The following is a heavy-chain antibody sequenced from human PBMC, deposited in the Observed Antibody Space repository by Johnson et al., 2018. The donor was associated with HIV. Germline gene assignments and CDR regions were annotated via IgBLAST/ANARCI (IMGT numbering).Heavy chain of an antibody. V-gene: IGHV3-30-3*01. CDR2: ISYDGSNK. Sequence: QVQLVESGGGVVQPGRSLRLSCAASGFTFSSYAMHWVRQAPGKGLEWVAVISYDGSNKYYADSVKGRFTISRDNSKNTLDLQMNSLRAEETAVYYCARDLLSRAFDSWGQGTMVTVSS. CDR3: ARDLLSRAFDS. CDR1: GFTFSSYA. J-gene: IGHJ3*02.